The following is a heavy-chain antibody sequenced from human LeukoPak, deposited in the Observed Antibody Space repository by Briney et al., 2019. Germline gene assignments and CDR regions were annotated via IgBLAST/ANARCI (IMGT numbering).Heavy chain of an antibody. Sequence: GGSLRLSCAASGFTFSSYWMSWVRQVPGKGLEWVANIKQDGSDKYCVDSVKGRFTISRDNAKNSLFLQINSLRAEDTAVYYCARGGGRTPDYWGQGTLVTVSS. J-gene: IGHJ4*02. CDR1: GFTFSSYW. CDR3: ARGGGRTPDY. V-gene: IGHV3-7*01. D-gene: IGHD1-26*01. CDR2: IKQDGSDK.